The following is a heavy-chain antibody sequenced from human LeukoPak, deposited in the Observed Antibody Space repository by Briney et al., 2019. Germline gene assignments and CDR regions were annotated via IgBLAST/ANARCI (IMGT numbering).Heavy chain of an antibody. CDR2: IWYDGSNK. CDR3: ARDKAMVVGSSWYYDY. CDR1: GFTFSSYG. J-gene: IGHJ4*02. D-gene: IGHD5-18*01. V-gene: IGHV3-33*01. Sequence: GGSLRLSCAASGFTFSSYGMHWVRQAPGKGLEWVSLIWYDGSNKYYADSVKGRFTISRDNSKNTLNLQMNSLRAEDTALYYCARDKAMVVGSSWYYDYWGQGTLVTVSS.